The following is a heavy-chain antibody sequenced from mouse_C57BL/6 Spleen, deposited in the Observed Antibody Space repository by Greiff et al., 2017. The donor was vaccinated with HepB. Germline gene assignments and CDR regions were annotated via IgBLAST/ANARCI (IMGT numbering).Heavy chain of an antibody. J-gene: IGHJ4*01. CDR3: ARPRVLRYAMDY. CDR2: IYPGDGDT. D-gene: IGHD2-14*01. Sequence: QVQLQQPGAELVKPGASVKISCKASGYAFSSYWMNWVKQRPGKGLEWIGQIYPGDGDTNYNGKFKGKATLTADKSSSTAYMQLSSLTSEDSAVYFCARPRVLRYAMDYWGQGTSVTVSS. V-gene: IGHV1-80*01. CDR1: GYAFSSYW.